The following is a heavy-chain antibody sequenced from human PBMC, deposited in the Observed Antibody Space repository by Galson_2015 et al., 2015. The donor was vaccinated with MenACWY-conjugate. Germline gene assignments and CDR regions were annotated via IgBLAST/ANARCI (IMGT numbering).Heavy chain of an antibody. V-gene: IGHV3-23*01. J-gene: IGHJ4*02. CDR2: ISGGGT. Sequence: SLRLSCAASEFTFTSDDMNWFRQAPGKGLEWVSAISGGGTYYADSVKGRFTISKDNAENSLFLQMNSLRAEDTAVYYCARERWVRGVFFDQWGQGTLVTVSS. D-gene: IGHD3-10*01. CDR3: ARERWVRGVFFDQ. CDR1: EFTFTSDD.